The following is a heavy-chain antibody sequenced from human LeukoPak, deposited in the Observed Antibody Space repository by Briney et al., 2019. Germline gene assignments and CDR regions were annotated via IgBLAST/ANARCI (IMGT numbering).Heavy chain of an antibody. CDR3: ARVAFVMTTVTTLYYFDY. CDR1: GGSISSYY. D-gene: IGHD4-17*01. CDR2: IYYSGST. V-gene: IGHV4-59*01. Sequence: KPSETLSLTCTVSGGSISSYYWSWIRQPPGKGLEWIGYIYYSGSTNYNPTLKSRVTISVDTSKNQFSLKRSSVTAADTAVYYCARVAFVMTTVTTLYYFDYWGQGTPVTVPA. J-gene: IGHJ4*02.